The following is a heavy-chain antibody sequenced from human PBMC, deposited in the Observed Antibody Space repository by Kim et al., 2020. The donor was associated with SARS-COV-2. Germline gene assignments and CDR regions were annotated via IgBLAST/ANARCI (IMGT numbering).Heavy chain of an antibody. D-gene: IGHD6-19*01. V-gene: IGHV3-21*01. Sequence: SYIYYADSVNGRFTISRDNAKNSLYLQMNSLRAEDTAVYYCARDSSERDYWGQGTLVTVSS. J-gene: IGHJ4*02. CDR3: ARDSSERDY. CDR2: SYI.